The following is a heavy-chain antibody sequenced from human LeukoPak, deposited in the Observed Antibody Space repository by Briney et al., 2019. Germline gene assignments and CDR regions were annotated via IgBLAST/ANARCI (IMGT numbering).Heavy chain of an antibody. D-gene: IGHD3-22*01. CDR1: GFTFTTYW. Sequence: QSGGSLRLSCTASGFTFTTYWMSWVRHPPGKGLEWVANIKQDGSEKYYVDSVKGRFTISRDNAKNSLYLQMNSLRAEDTAVYYCHLGMWLLPHWGQGTLVTVSS. CDR2: IKQDGSEK. CDR3: HLGMWLLPH. V-gene: IGHV3-7*01. J-gene: IGHJ4*02.